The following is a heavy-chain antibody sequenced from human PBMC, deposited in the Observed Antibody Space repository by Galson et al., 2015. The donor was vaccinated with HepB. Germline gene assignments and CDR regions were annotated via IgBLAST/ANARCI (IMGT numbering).Heavy chain of an antibody. CDR3: ARGSEYSDY. V-gene: IGHV1-3*01. CDR2: INPANGIT. CDR1: GYTFTTYV. D-gene: IGHD2/OR15-2a*01. Sequence: SVKVSCKASGYTFTTYVLHWVRQAPGQRLEWMGWINPANGITIRSQKFQGRVTITRDTSASTAYMELSSLRSEDTAVYYCARGSEYSDYWGQGTLVTVSS. J-gene: IGHJ4*02.